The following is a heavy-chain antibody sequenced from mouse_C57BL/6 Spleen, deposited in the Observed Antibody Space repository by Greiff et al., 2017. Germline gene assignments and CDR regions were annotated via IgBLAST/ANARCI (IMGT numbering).Heavy chain of an antibody. CDR1: GYTFTSYC. D-gene: IGHD4-1*01. J-gene: IGHJ4*01. V-gene: IGHV1-64*01. CDR3: ARGLTGTWAMDY. Sequence: VQLLQPGAELVKPGASVKLSCKASGYTFTSYCMSWVKQRPGQGLEWIGMIHPNSGSTNYNEKFERQATLTVDKSSSTAYMQISSLTSEDSAVYYGARGLTGTWAMDYWGQGTSVTVSS. CDR2: IHPNSGST.